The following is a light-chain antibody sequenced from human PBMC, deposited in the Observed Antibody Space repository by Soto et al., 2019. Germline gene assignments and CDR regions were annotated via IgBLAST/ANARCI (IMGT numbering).Light chain of an antibody. CDR2: WAS. CDR3: QQYYSSPIT. CDR1: QSVLYSSNNKNY. J-gene: IGKJ3*01. V-gene: IGKV4-1*01. Sequence: DIVMTQSPDSLVVSLGERATINCKSSQSVLYSSNNKNYLAWYQQKPGQPPKLLIYWASTRESGVPDRFSGSGSGTDFTLTNSGLQAEDVEVYFCQQYYSSPITFGPGTKVDIK.